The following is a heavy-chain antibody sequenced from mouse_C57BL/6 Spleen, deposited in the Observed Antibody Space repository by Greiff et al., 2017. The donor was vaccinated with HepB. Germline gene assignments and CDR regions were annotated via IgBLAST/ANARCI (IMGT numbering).Heavy chain of an antibody. J-gene: IGHJ1*03. CDR1: GYTFTSYT. Sequence: VHLVESGAELARPGASVKMSCKASGYTFTSYTMHWVKQRPGQGLEWIGYINPSSGYTKYNQKFKDKATLTADKSSSTAYMQLSSLTSEDSAVYYCARKGPLGYFDVWGTGTTVTVSS. CDR3: ARKGPLGYFDV. CDR2: INPSSGYT. V-gene: IGHV1-4*01. D-gene: IGHD6-1*01.